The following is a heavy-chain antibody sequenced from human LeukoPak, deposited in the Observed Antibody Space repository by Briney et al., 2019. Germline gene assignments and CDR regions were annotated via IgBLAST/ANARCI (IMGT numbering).Heavy chain of an antibody. J-gene: IGHJ4*02. Sequence: GGSLRLSCAASGFTLSNAWMNWVRQAPGKGLEWVSSISSSSSYIYYADSVKGRFTISRDNSKNTLFLQMNSLRAEDTAVYYCARAARSWGQGTLVTVSS. CDR1: GFTLSNAW. V-gene: IGHV3-21*01. CDR2: ISSSSSYI. CDR3: ARAARS.